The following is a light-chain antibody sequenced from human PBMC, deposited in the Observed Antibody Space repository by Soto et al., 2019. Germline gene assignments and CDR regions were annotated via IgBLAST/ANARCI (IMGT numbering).Light chain of an antibody. Sequence: EIVLTQSPGTLSLSPGDRATLSCRASQTVYHGYLAWYQQKPGQAPRLLIHGASTRAAGIPDRFSGGESGTGFTLTISRLEPEDFAVYYRQQYVSSPRTFGQGTRVEIK. CDR1: QTVYHGY. J-gene: IGKJ1*01. CDR2: GAS. CDR3: QQYVSSPRT. V-gene: IGKV3-20*01.